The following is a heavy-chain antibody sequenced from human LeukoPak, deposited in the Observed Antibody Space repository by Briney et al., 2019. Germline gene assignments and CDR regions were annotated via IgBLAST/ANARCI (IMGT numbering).Heavy chain of an antibody. D-gene: IGHD2-15*01. CDR3: ARPYCSSGTCYSEAFDY. Sequence: GGSLEISCKGSGYSFTSYWIGWVRQMPGKGLEWMGIIYPGDSDTRYSPSFQGQVTISADKSISTPYLQWRRLKAPDTAMYYCARPYCSSGTCYSEAFDYWGQGTLVTVSS. J-gene: IGHJ4*02. V-gene: IGHV5-51*01. CDR2: IYPGDSDT. CDR1: GYSFTSYW.